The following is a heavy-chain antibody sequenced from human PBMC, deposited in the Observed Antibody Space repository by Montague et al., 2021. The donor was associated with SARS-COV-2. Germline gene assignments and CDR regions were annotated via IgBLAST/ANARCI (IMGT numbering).Heavy chain of an antibody. CDR3: ARHVTFGGVVVALDY. CDR2: IFYSGTT. Sequence: SETLSLTCTVSGASFSSSENSWGWIRQSPGKGLEWFGSIFYSGTTYFNPSLRSRIAISVDTSKNQFSLKVTSVTAADTAVYYCARHVTFGGVVVALDYWGQGHLVSVSS. J-gene: IGHJ4*02. D-gene: IGHD3-16*02. CDR1: GASFSSSENS. V-gene: IGHV4-39*01.